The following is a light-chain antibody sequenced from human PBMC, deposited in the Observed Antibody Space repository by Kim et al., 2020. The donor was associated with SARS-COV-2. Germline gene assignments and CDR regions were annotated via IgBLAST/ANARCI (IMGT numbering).Light chain of an antibody. CDR3: QQHNDWPRT. Sequence: EIVMTQSPATLSVSPGERATLSCRASQGVSNNLAWYQQRPGQVPRLLIYSASTRATGIPARFSGSGSGTEFTLTISSLQSEDFAFYYCQQHNDWPRTFGQGTKVEIK. J-gene: IGKJ1*01. V-gene: IGKV3-15*01. CDR2: SAS. CDR1: QGVSNN.